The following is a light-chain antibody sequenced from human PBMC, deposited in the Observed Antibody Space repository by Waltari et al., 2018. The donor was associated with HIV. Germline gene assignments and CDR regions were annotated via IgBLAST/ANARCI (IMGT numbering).Light chain of an antibody. Sequence: QSVLTQPPSVSAAPGQKVTISCSGSTSNIGNNYVSWYQQLPGTAPKLLISDKNKRPSGIPDRFSGSKSGTSATLGITGLQTGDEADYYCGTWDSSLSAVVFGGGTKLTVL. CDR1: TSNIGNNY. CDR3: GTWDSSLSAVV. V-gene: IGLV1-51*01. J-gene: IGLJ2*01. CDR2: DKN.